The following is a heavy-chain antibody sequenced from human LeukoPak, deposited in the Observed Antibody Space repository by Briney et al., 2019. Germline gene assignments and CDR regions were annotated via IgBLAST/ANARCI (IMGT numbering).Heavy chain of an antibody. Sequence: SETLSFTCAVYGGSFSGYYWSWIRQPPGKGLEWIGEINHSGSTNYNPSLKSRVTISVDTSKNQFSLKLSSVTAADTAVYYCARGLWQQLGNDYWGQGTLVTVSS. D-gene: IGHD6-13*01. V-gene: IGHV4-34*01. CDR1: GGSFSGYY. CDR3: ARGLWQQLGNDY. J-gene: IGHJ4*02. CDR2: INHSGST.